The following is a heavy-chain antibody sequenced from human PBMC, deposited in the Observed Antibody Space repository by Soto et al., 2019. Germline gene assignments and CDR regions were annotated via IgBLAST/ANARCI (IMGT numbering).Heavy chain of an antibody. J-gene: IGHJ4*02. D-gene: IGHD2-15*01. Sequence: PGGALRLSCAVSVFTFSSHAMNLVRQAPGKGLEWVSGISGSGASTQYEDSVKGRFTISRDNSKNTLYLQMNSLRAEDTAVYYCANXAGYCSDDACYSPIDYWGQGAQVTAPQ. CDR2: ISGSGAST. V-gene: IGHV3-23*01. CDR3: ANXAGYCSDDACYSPIDY. CDR1: VFTFSSHA.